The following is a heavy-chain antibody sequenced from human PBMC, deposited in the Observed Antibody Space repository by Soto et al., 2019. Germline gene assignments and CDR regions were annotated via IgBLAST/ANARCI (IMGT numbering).Heavy chain of an antibody. V-gene: IGHV3-74*01. CDR3: AGGGSGYYNR. CDR2: IKPDGTYT. Sequence: EVQLVESGGGLVQPGGSLRLSCAASGFTFSSSWMHWVRQSPGGGLVWVSRIKPDGTYTSYADSVKGRFTISRDNAKNTLSLQMNSLTAEDTAVYYCAGGGSGYYNRWGQGTLVTVSS. CDR1: GFTFSSSW. J-gene: IGHJ5*02. D-gene: IGHD3-22*01.